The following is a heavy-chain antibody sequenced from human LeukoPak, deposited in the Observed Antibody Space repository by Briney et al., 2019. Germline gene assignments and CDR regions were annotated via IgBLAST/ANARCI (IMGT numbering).Heavy chain of an antibody. Sequence: SETLSLTCTVSGDSISGYYWSWIRQPPGKGLEWIGYIYYSGSISYNPSLKSRATISIDTSKNQFYLNLSSVTAADTAVYYCVRTYHYDTSGYDYWGQGTLVTVSS. J-gene: IGHJ4*02. CDR1: GDSISGYY. D-gene: IGHD3-22*01. CDR2: IYYSGSI. V-gene: IGHV4-59*01. CDR3: VRTYHYDTSGYDY.